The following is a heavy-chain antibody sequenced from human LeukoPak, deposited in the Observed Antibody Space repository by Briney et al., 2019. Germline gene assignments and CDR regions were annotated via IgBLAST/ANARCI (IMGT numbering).Heavy chain of an antibody. D-gene: IGHD7-27*01. CDR3: ARELVSLGTEYFDL. CDR2: ITGSSTWT. Sequence: PGGSLRLSCEASGFTFSTYGMTWVRQAPGKGLEWVSGITGSSTWTYYADSVKGRFTISRDNSNNTLHLQMNSLRAEDTAIYYCARELVSLGTEYFDLWGRGTLVTVSS. J-gene: IGHJ2*01. V-gene: IGHV3-23*01. CDR1: GFTFSTYG.